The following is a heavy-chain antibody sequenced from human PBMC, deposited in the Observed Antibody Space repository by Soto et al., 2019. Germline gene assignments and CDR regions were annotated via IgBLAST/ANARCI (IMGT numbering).Heavy chain of an antibody. CDR2: ISSSSSTI. V-gene: IGHV3-48*01. Sequence: GGSLRLSCAASGFTFSSYSMNWVRQAPGKGLEWVSYISSSSSTIYYADSVKGRFTISRDNAKNSLYLQMNSLRAEDTAVYYCARRSYGSGSYIIDPWGQGTLVTVSS. CDR3: ARRSYGSGSYIIDP. CDR1: GFTFSSYS. J-gene: IGHJ5*02. D-gene: IGHD3-10*01.